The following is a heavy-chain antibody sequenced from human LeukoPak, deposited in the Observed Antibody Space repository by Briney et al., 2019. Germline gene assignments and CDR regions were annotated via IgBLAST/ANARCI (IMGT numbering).Heavy chain of an antibody. CDR2: INPNSCGT. J-gene: IGHJ4*02. V-gene: IGHV1-2*02. CDR3: ARVAPRGLRFLEWLSPLDY. Sequence: ASVKVSCKASGYTFTGYYMHWVRQAPGQGLEWMGWINPNSCGTNYAQKFQGRVTMARDTSMSTAYMELSRLRSDDTAVYYCARVAPRGLRFLEWLSPLDYWGQGTLVTVSS. D-gene: IGHD3-3*01. CDR1: GYTFTGYY.